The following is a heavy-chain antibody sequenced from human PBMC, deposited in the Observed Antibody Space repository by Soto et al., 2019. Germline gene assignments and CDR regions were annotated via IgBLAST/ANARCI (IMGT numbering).Heavy chain of an antibody. V-gene: IGHV4-59*01. Sequence: ASETLSLTCPVSGDSISSSYWNWIRQAPGKGLEWIGYIDDTGSTNYNPSLKSRVTLSVDPSNNQYSLKLSSVTAADTAVYYCARGVLEWLLRDSYYYYMDVWGKGTTVTVSS. CDR3: ARGVLEWLLRDSYYYYMDV. D-gene: IGHD3-3*01. J-gene: IGHJ6*03. CDR2: IDDTGST. CDR1: GDSISSSY.